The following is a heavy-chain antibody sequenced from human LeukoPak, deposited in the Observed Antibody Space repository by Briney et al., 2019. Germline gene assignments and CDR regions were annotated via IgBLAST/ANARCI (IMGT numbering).Heavy chain of an antibody. CDR3: ARGYSYGPDY. J-gene: IGHJ4*02. D-gene: IGHD5-18*01. CDR1: GGSISSSSYY. Sequence: SETLSLTCTVSGGSISSSSYYWGWIRQPPGKGLEWIGSIYYSGSTYYNPSLKSRVTMSVDTSKNQFSLKLSSVTAADTAVYYCARGYSYGPDYWGQGTLVTVSS. V-gene: IGHV4-39*07. CDR2: IYYSGST.